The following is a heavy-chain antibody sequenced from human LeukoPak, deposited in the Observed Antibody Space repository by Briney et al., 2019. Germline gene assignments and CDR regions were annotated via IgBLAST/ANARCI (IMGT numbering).Heavy chain of an antibody. CDR2: INPNSGGT. CDR1: GYTFTGYY. J-gene: IGHJ4*02. V-gene: IGHV1-2*02. D-gene: IGHD6-13*01. Sequence: ASVKVSCKASGYTFTGYYMHWVRQAPGQGLEWMGWINPNSGGTNYAQKFQGRVTMTRDTSISTAYMELSRLRSDDTAVYYCARDQGYSSSWPDYWGQGTLVTVSS. CDR3: ARDQGYSSSWPDY.